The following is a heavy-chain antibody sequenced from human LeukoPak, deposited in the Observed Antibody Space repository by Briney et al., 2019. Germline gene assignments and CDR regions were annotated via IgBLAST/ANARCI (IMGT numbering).Heavy chain of an antibody. CDR2: IYYSGST. J-gene: IGHJ4*02. CDR1: GGSISSHY. D-gene: IGHD3-16*01. V-gene: IGHV4-59*11. CDR3: ARDGGTQ. Sequence: SETLSLTCTVSGGSISSHYWSWIRQPPGKGLEWTGYIYYSGSTNYNPSLKSRVTISVDTSKNQFSLKLSSVTAADTAVYYCARDGGTQWGQGTLVTVSS.